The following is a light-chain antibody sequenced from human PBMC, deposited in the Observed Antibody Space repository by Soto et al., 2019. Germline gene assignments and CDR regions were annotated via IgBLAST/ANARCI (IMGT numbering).Light chain of an antibody. Sequence: QSVLTQPPSASGTPGQRVTISCSGSSSNIGSNTVNWYQQLPGTAPKRLIYSNNQRPSGVPDRFSGSKSGTSASLAISGLQSEDEAEYYCAAWDDSLNGQEVFGGGTKLTVL. CDR2: SNN. CDR1: SSNIGSNT. J-gene: IGLJ2*01. V-gene: IGLV1-44*01. CDR3: AAWDDSLNGQEV.